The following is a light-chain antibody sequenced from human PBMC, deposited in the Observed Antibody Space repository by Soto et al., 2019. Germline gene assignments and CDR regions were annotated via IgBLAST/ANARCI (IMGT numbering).Light chain of an antibody. CDR1: QSVRSN. V-gene: IGKV3-15*01. CDR3: QHYNNWPRT. J-gene: IGKJ1*01. Sequence: EIVMTQSPATLSVSPGERATLSCRASQSVRSNLAWYQQKPGQAPRLLIYGASTRATGIPARFSGSGSGTEFPLTISSLQSEDFAVYYCQHYNNWPRTFGQGTKVEIK. CDR2: GAS.